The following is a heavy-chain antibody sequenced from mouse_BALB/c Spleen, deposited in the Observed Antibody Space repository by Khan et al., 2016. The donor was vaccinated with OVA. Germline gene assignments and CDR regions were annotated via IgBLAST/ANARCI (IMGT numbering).Heavy chain of an antibody. CDR2: INPTSAYT. Sequence: QVQLKESGAELAKPGASVKMSCKASGYTFTTYWMHWVKQRPGQGLEWIGYINPTSAYTDYNEKFKDKATLSADKSSSTAYMQLSSLTSEDSAVYYCARDIIDYWGKGTTLTVAS. CDR1: GYTFTTYW. J-gene: IGHJ2*01. V-gene: IGHV1-7*01. CDR3: ARDIIDY. D-gene: IGHD1-3*01.